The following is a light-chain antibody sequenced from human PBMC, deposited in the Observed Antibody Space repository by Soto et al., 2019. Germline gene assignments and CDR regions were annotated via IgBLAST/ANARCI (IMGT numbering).Light chain of an antibody. CDR3: AVWDDRLNGHV. J-gene: IGLJ1*01. Sequence: QCVLTQPHSASGTPVQTVTISCSGSSSNIGTSSVHWYKHLPGTAPKPLIYTNDQRPSGVPDRFSGSKSGTSASLAISGLQSEDEADYYCAVWDDRLNGHVFGAGTKVTVL. CDR1: SSNIGTSS. V-gene: IGLV1-44*01. CDR2: TND.